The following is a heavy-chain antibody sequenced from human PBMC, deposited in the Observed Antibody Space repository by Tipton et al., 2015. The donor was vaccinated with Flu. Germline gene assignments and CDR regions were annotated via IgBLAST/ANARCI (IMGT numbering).Heavy chain of an antibody. D-gene: IGHD6-19*01. CDR3: ARVLVAGTGPLFDY. V-gene: IGHV4-31*03. CDR1: GGSISSGGYY. CDR2: IYYSGST. J-gene: IGHJ4*02. Sequence: TLSLTCTVSGGSISSGGYYWSWIRQHPGKGLEWIGYIYYSGSTYHNPSLKSRVTISVDTSKNQFSLKLSSVTAADTAVYYCARVLVAGTGPLFDYWGQGTLVTVSS.